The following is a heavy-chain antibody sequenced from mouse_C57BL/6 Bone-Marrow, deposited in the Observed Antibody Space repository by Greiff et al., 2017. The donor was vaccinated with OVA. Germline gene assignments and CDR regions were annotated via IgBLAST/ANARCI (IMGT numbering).Heavy chain of an antibody. CDR2: IYPGSGST. CDR1: GYTFTSYW. V-gene: IGHV1-55*01. J-gene: IGHJ1*03. D-gene: IGHD2-5*01. Sequence: QVQLQQPGAELVKPGASVKMSCKASGYTFTSYWITWVKQRPGQGLEWIGDIYPGSGSTNYNEKFKSKATLTVDTSSSTAYMQLSSLTSEDSAVYYCARGGSNYHYWYFDVWGTGTTVTVSS. CDR3: ARGGSNYHYWYFDV.